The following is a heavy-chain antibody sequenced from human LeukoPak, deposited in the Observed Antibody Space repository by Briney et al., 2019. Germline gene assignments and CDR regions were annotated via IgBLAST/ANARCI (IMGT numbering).Heavy chain of an antibody. V-gene: IGHV1-8*03. CDR2: MNPNSGNT. Sequence: GASVKVSCKASGYTFTSYDINWVRQATGQGLEWMGWMNPNSGNTGYAQKFQGRVTITRNTSISTAYMELSSLRAEDTAVYYCTRGVVGYSSGWYGPRGDYWGQGTLVTVSS. CDR3: TRGVVGYSSGWYGPRGDY. D-gene: IGHD6-19*01. J-gene: IGHJ4*02. CDR1: GYTFTSYD.